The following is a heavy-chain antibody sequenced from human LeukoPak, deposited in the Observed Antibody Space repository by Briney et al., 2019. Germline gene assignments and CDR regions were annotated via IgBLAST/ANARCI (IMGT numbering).Heavy chain of an antibody. D-gene: IGHD3-10*01. Sequence: ASVKVSCKASGYTYTNYYMHWVRQAPGQGLEWMGIINPSGGSTNCAQKFQGRVTMTRDTSTSTVYMELSSLRSDDTAVYYCARGGLWFGELFYVYWGQGTLVTVSS. CDR3: ARGGLWFGELFYVY. CDR2: INPSGGST. V-gene: IGHV1-46*01. CDR1: GYTYTNYY. J-gene: IGHJ4*02.